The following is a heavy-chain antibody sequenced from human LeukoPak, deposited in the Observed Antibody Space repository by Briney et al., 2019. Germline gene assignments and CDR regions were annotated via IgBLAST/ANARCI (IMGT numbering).Heavy chain of an antibody. CDR1: GGSISSYY. CDR3: ARREVLGTFDY. CDR2: IYYSGST. V-gene: IGHV4-59*01. Sequence: SETLSLTCTVSGGSISSYYWSWIRQPPGKGLEWIGYIYYSGSTNYNPSLKSRVTISVDTSKNQFSLKLSSVTAADTAVYYCARREVLGTFDYWGQGTLVTVSS. J-gene: IGHJ4*02. D-gene: IGHD1-26*01.